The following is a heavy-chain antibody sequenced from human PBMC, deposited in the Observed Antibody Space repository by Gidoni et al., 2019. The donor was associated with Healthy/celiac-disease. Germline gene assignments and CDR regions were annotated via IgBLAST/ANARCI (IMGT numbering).Heavy chain of an antibody. Sequence: QVQLQQWGAGLLKPSETLSLTCAVYGGSFSGYYWSWIRQPPGKGLEWIGEINHSGSTNYNPSLKSRVTISVDTSKNQFSLKLSSVTAADTAVYYCARGSTQDNFDYWGQGTLVTVSS. J-gene: IGHJ4*02. CDR1: GGSFSGYY. V-gene: IGHV4-34*01. CDR3: ARGSTQDNFDY. CDR2: INHSGST.